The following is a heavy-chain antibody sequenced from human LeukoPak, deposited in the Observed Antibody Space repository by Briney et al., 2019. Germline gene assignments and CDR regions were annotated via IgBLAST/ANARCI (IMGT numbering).Heavy chain of an antibody. CDR3: ARDYWNDGDGGDH. CDR1: GFIFRDFS. CDR2: ISSSGSTI. J-gene: IGHJ4*02. Sequence: GGSLRLSCSVSGFIFRDFSMSWIRQAPGKGLEWVSYISSSGSTIYYADSVKGRFTISRDNAKNSLYLQMNSLRAEDTAVYYCARDYWNDGDGGDHWGQGTLVSVSS. V-gene: IGHV3-11*04. D-gene: IGHD1-1*01.